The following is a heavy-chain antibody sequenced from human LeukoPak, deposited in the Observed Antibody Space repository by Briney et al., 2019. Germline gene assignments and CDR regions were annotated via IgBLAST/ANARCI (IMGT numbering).Heavy chain of an antibody. D-gene: IGHD3-3*01. CDR1: GGTFSSYA. Sequence: GASVKVSCKASGGTFSSYAISWVRQAPGQGLEWMGGIIPIFGTANYAQKFQGRVTITADESTSTAYTELSSLRSEDTAVYYCARSPRITIFGVGTGDYFDYWGQGTLVTVSS. CDR2: IIPIFGTA. J-gene: IGHJ4*02. CDR3: ARSPRITIFGVGTGDYFDY. V-gene: IGHV1-69*01.